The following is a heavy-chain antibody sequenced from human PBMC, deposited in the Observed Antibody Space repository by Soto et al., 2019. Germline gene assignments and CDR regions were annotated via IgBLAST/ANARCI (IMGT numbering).Heavy chain of an antibody. J-gene: IGHJ5*02. V-gene: IGHV3-48*02. CDR2: ISPTSSTI. CDR1: GFTFSSFS. Sequence: EVQLVVSGGGLVQPGGSLRLSCAASGFTFSSFSMNWVRQAPGKGLEWVSYISPTSSTIYYAESVKGRFTISRDNVKDSLYLQMNSLRDEETAVYYCARGSSGSVSWGRGALVTVSS. CDR3: ARGSSGSVS. D-gene: IGHD3-22*01.